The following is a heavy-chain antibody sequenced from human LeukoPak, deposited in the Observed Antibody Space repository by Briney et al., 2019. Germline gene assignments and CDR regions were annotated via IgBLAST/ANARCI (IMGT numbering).Heavy chain of an antibody. CDR3: AKSVSSGYYWFDY. D-gene: IGHD3-22*01. J-gene: IGHJ4*02. CDR2: ISGSGGSI. V-gene: IGHV3-23*01. Sequence: GGSLRLSCAASGFTFSTYAMSWVRQAPGKGLEWVSGISGSGGSIYYADSVKGRFTISRDNSKNTLYLQVNSLRAEDTAVYYCAKSVSSGYYWFDYWGQGTLVTVSS. CDR1: GFTFSTYA.